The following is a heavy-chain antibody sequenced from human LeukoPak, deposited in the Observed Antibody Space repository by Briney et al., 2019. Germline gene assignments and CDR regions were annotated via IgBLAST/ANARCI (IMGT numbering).Heavy chain of an antibody. V-gene: IGHV3-23*01. CDR3: AKDFMVRGVNDY. CDR2: ISGSGGST. J-gene: IGHJ4*02. Sequence: GSLRLSCAASGFTFSSYGMSWVRQAPGKGLEWVSAISGSGGSTYYADSVKGRFTISRDNSKNTLYLQMNSLRAEDTAVYYCAKDFMVRGVNDYWGQGTLVTVSS. D-gene: IGHD3-10*01. CDR1: GFTFSSYG.